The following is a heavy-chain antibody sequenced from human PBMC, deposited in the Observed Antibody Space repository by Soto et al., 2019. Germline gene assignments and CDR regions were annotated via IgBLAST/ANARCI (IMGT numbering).Heavy chain of an antibody. CDR3: ATKGVDSSGYYLEYFDL. Sequence: EVPLVESGGGLVQPGRSLRLSCAASGFTFDDYAMHWVRQAPGKGLEWVSGISWNSGSIGYADSVKGRFTISRDNAKNSLYLQMNSLRAEDTALYYCATKGVDSSGYYLEYFDLWGRGTLVTVSS. D-gene: IGHD3-22*01. J-gene: IGHJ2*01. CDR2: ISWNSGSI. CDR1: GFTFDDYA. V-gene: IGHV3-9*01.